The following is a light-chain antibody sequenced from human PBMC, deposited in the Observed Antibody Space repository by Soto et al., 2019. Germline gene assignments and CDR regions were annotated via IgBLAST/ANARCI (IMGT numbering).Light chain of an antibody. CDR3: SSYTSSSTRV. J-gene: IGLJ3*02. Sequence: QSALTQPASVSGSPGQSITISCTGTSSEGGGYNYVFWYQQHPGKDPKLMIYEVSNRPSGVSNRFSGSKSGNTASLTLSGLQAEDEGDYYCSSYTSSSTRVFGGGTHLTVL. CDR2: EVS. CDR1: SSEGGGYNY. V-gene: IGLV2-14*01.